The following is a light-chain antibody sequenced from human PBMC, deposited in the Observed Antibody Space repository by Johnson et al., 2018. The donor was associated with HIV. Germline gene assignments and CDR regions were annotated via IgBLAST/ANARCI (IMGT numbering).Light chain of an antibody. J-gene: IGLJ1*01. CDR3: GTWDNSLGAVYV. Sequence: QSVLTQPPSVSAAPGQKVTISCSGSSSNIGNNYVSWYQQLPGTSPKLLIYEKNKRPSGIPDRFSASKSGTSAILDITGLQTGDEADYYCGTWDNSLGAVYVFGPGTKVTVL. V-gene: IGLV1-51*02. CDR1: SSNIGNNY. CDR2: EKN.